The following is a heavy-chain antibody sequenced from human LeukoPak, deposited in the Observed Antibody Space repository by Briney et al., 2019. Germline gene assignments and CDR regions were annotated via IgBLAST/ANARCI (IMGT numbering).Heavy chain of an antibody. V-gene: IGHV4-39*01. D-gene: IGHD5-18*01. CDR2: IYYSGST. CDR3: ARHNTGGYSYGYYFDY. J-gene: IGHJ4*02. Sequence: KPSETLSLTCTVSGGSISSISYYWGWIRQPPGKGLEWIVSIYYSGSTYYNPSLKSRVTISVDTSKNQFSLKLSSVTAADTAVYYCARHNTGGYSYGYYFDYWGQGTVVSVSS. CDR1: GGSISSISYY.